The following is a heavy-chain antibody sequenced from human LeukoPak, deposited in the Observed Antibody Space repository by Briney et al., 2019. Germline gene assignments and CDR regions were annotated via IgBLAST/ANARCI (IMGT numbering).Heavy chain of an antibody. CDR2: MNPNSGNT. CDR1: GYTFTSYD. CDR3: ARGLKRITIFGVVITQRAYYYMDV. V-gene: IGHV1-8*01. D-gene: IGHD3-3*01. J-gene: IGHJ6*03. Sequence: ASVKVSCKASGYTFTSYDINWVQQATGQGLEWMGWMNPNSGNTGYAQKFQGRVTMTRNTSISTAYMELSSLRSEDTAVYYCARGLKRITIFGVVITQRAYYYMDVWGKGTTVTVSS.